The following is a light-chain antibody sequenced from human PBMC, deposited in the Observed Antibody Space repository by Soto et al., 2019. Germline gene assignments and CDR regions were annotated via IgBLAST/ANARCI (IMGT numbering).Light chain of an antibody. J-gene: IGKJ1*01. CDR1: QSISSW. Sequence: DIQMTQSPSTLSASVGDRVTITCRASQSISSWLAWYQQKPGKAPKLLIYKASSLESGVPSRFSGSGCGTELSIAVRSPPAGGFGTYYCQQFHSFSPTFGQGTKVEIK. CDR3: QQFHSFSPT. V-gene: IGKV1-5*03. CDR2: KAS.